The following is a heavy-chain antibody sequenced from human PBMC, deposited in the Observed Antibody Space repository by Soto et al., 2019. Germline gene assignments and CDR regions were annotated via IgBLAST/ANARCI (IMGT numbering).Heavy chain of an antibody. CDR1: GYSFTSYW. J-gene: IGHJ6*02. CDR3: ARTSAAGKYYDGMDV. V-gene: IGHV5-51*01. Sequence: GESLKISCKGSGYSFTSYWIAWVRQMPGGGLEWMGIIYPGDSRTRYSPSFEGQVTISADKSISTAYLQWSSLKASDTAMYYCARTSAAGKYYDGMDVWGQGTTVTVSS. CDR2: IYPGDSRT. D-gene: IGHD6-13*01.